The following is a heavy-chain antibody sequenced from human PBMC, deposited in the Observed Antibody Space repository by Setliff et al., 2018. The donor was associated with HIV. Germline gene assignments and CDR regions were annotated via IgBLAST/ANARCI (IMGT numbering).Heavy chain of an antibody. V-gene: IGHV1-18*01. CDR1: GYTFTNYG. CDR2: ISADNGNR. Sequence: ASVKVSCKASGYTFTNYGISWVRQAPGQGLEWMGWISADNGNRKNAQKFQGRVTMTTDTSTSTAYMELRSLRSDDTAVYYCARGRWLQSAFDYWGQGTLVTVSS. J-gene: IGHJ4*02. CDR3: ARGRWLQSAFDY. D-gene: IGHD5-12*01.